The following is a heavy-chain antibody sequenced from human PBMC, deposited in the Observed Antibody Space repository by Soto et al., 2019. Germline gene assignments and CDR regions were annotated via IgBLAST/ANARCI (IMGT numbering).Heavy chain of an antibody. V-gene: IGHV4-31*03. CDR1: GASITSTGYY. D-gene: IGHD2-21*01. J-gene: IGHJ4*02. CDR3: ARPNYVWNCYGPLDY. Sequence: QVQLQASGPGLVKPSQTLSVMCTVSGASITSTGYYWSWIRQLPVKGLEWIGSIFYSGSTYYNPSLERRVTISLDRSKTGFYLRLNSVTAADTAIYYCARPNYVWNCYGPLDYWGQGYLVTFSS. CDR2: IFYSGST.